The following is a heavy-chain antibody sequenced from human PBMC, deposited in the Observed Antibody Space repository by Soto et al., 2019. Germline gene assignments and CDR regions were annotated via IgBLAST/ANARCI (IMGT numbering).Heavy chain of an antibody. V-gene: IGHV4-31*03. J-gene: IGHJ3*02. D-gene: IGHD2-2*01. CDR1: GGSISSGGYY. CDR3: ASWTPEDPLGYCSSTSCYGAFDI. CDR2: IYYSGST. Sequence: PSETLSLTCTVSGGSISSGGYYWSWIRQHPGKGLEWIGYIYYSGSTYYNPSLKSRVTISVDTSKNQFSLKLSSVTAADTAVYYCASWTPEDPLGYCSSTSCYGAFDIWGQGTMVTVSS.